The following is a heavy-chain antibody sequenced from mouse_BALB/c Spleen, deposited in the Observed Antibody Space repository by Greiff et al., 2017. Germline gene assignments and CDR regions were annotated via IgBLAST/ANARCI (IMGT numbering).Heavy chain of an antibody. V-gene: IGHV5-17*02. CDR1: GFTFSSFG. J-gene: IGHJ4*01. Sequence: EGKVEESGGGLVQPGGSRKLSCAASGFTFSSFGMHWVRQAPEKGLEWVAYISSGSSTIYYADTVKGRFTISRDNPKNTLFLQMTSLRSEDTAMYYCAVRLRGYAMDYWGQGTSVTVS. D-gene: IGHD1-2*01. CDR2: ISSGSSTI. CDR3: AVRLRGYAMDY.